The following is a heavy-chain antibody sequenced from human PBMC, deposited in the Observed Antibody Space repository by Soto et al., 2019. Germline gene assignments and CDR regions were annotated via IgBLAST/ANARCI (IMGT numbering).Heavy chain of an antibody. CDR3: AKLRDFVVLPAGILDY. Sequence: PGGSLRLSCASSGFTFSSYGIIWIRLSPGKGLEWVSVISGGGDTTYYTPSVKGRFTISRDDFRNTLYLQMNSLRTEDTAIYYCAKLRDFVVLPAGILDYWGPGTLVTVS. V-gene: IGHV3-23*01. D-gene: IGHD2-8*01. CDR1: GFTFSSYG. J-gene: IGHJ4*02. CDR2: ISGGGDTT.